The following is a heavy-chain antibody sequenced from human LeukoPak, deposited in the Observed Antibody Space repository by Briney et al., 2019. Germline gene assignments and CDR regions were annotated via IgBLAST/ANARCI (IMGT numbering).Heavy chain of an antibody. Sequence: GESLKISCKGSGYSFTSYWIGWVRQMPGKGLEWMGIIYPGDSDTRYSPSFQGQVTISADKSISTAYLQWSSLKASDTAMYYCARLQYGSGVRGVYKYFQHWGQGTLVTVSS. CDR2: IYPGDSDT. CDR3: ARLQYGSGVRGVYKYFQH. CDR1: GYSFTSYW. V-gene: IGHV5-51*01. J-gene: IGHJ1*01. D-gene: IGHD3-10*01.